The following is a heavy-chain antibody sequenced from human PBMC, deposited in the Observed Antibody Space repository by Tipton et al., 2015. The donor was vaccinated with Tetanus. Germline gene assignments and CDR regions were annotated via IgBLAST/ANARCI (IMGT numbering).Heavy chain of an antibody. CDR1: GGSISSYY. CDR3: AGGVQQLLDY. D-gene: IGHD6-13*01. Sequence: TLSLTCTVSGGSISSYYWSWIRQPPGKGLEWIGEINHSGSTNYNPSLKSRVTISVDTSKNQFSLKLSSVTAADTAVYYCAGGVQQLLDYWGQGTLVTVSS. V-gene: IGHV4-34*01. J-gene: IGHJ4*02. CDR2: INHSGST.